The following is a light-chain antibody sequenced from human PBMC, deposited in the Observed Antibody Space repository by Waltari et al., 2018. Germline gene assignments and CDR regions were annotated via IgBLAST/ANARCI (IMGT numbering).Light chain of an antibody. J-gene: IGKJ1*01. Sequence: EIVRTQSPATPSVSPGDTATLSCRASENVAGNLAWYQQRAGQAPRLLIDGTVTRATGIPARFSGSGSGTEFTLTISSLQSEDFAVYHCQQYKIWPLTFCQGTKVEIK. CDR1: ENVAGN. CDR2: GTV. CDR3: QQYKIWPLT. V-gene: IGKV3-15*01.